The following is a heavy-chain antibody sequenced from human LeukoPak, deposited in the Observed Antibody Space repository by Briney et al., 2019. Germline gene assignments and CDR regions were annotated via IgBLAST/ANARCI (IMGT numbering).Heavy chain of an antibody. CDR2: MRNKANSYTT. D-gene: IGHD3-16*01. CDR1: GFTFSDHY. V-gene: IGHV3-72*01. CDR3: ARSPESGGNVFDI. Sequence: GGSLRLSCAGSGFTFSDHYTDWVRQAPGKGLEWVGRMRNKANSYTTENAASVKGRLTLSRDDSKRLVFLQLNSLKIEDTAVYYCARSPESGGNVFDIWGQGTMVTVSS. J-gene: IGHJ3*02.